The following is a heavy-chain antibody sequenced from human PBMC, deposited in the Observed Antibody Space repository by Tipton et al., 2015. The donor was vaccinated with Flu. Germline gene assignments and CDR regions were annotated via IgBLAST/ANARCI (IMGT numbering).Heavy chain of an antibody. J-gene: IGHJ4*02. CDR1: GYTFTGYY. D-gene: IGHD5-12*01. CDR2: INPNSGGT. CDR3: ARVEVATIIPPFDY. V-gene: IGHV1-2*06. Sequence: QLVQSGAEVKKPGASVKVSCKASGYTFTGYYMHWVRQAPGQGLEWMGRINPNSGGTNYAQKFQGRVTMTRDTSISTAYMELSRLRSDDTAVYYCARVEVATIIPPFDYWGQGTLVTVSS.